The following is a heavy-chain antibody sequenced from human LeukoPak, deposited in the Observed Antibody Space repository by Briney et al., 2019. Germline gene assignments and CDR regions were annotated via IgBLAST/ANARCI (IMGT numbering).Heavy chain of an antibody. V-gene: IGHV3-23*01. CDR1: GFTFSSYG. CDR2: ISGSGGST. Sequence: GGTLRLSCAASGFTFSSYGVSSVRQAPGKGLEWVSAISGSGGSTYYADSVKGRFTISRDNSKNTLYLQMNSLRAEDTAVYYCAKEAVPGIVGATGFDYWGQGTLVTVSS. D-gene: IGHD1-26*01. J-gene: IGHJ4*02. CDR3: AKEAVPGIVGATGFDY.